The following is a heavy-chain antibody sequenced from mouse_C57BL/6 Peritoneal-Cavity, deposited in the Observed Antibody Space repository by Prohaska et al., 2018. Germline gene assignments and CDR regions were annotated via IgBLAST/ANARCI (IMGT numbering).Heavy chain of an antibody. J-gene: IGHJ2*01. CDR3: ARSSGTWYYFDY. D-gene: IGHD4-1*01. V-gene: IGHV1-52*01. CDR1: SYTFTSYW. CDR2: IDPSDSET. Sequence: ASSYTFTSYWMHWVKQRPIQGLEWIGNIDPSDSETHYNQKFKDKATLTVDKSSSTAYMQLSSLTSEDSAVYYCARSSGTWYYFDYWGQGTTLTVSS.